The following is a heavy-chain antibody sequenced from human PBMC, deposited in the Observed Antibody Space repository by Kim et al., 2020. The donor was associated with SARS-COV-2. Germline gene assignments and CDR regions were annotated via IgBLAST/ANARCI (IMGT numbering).Heavy chain of an antibody. CDR3: ARDGLAYCGGDCYSGIVLGGADDAFDI. Sequence: GGSLRLSCAASGFTFSSYSMNWVRQAPGKGLEWVSSISSSSSYIYYADSVKGRFTISRDNAKNSLYLQMNSLRAEDTAVYYCARDGLAYCGGDCYSGIVLGGADDAFDIWGQGTMVTVSS. J-gene: IGHJ3*02. V-gene: IGHV3-21*01. CDR2: ISSSSSYI. D-gene: IGHD2-21*02. CDR1: GFTFSSYS.